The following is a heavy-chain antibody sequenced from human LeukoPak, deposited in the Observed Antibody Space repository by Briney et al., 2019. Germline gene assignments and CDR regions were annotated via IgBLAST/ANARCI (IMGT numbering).Heavy chain of an antibody. J-gene: IGHJ3*02. D-gene: IGHD5-18*01. Sequence: SETLSLTCTVSGGSISSYYWSWIRQPPGKGLEWIGYIYYSGSTNYNPSLKSRVTISVDTSKNQFSLKLSSVTAADTAVHYCARGGDTAMLDAFDIWGQGTMVTVSS. CDR3: ARGGDTAMLDAFDI. CDR2: IYYSGST. V-gene: IGHV4-59*01. CDR1: GGSISSYY.